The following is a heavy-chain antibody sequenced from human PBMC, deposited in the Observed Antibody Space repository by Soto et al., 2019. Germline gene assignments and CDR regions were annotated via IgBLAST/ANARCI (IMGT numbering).Heavy chain of an antibody. D-gene: IGHD1-7*01. CDR2: IIPIFGTA. V-gene: IGHV1-69*01. J-gene: IGHJ4*02. Sequence: QVPLVQSGAEVKKPGSSVKVSCKASGGTFSSYAISWVRQAPGQGLEWMGGIIPIFGTANYAQKFQGRVTITADESTSTAYMELSSLRSEDTAVYYCARELLRTGTTTCYFDYWGQGTLVTVSS. CDR1: GGTFSSYA. CDR3: ARELLRTGTTTCYFDY.